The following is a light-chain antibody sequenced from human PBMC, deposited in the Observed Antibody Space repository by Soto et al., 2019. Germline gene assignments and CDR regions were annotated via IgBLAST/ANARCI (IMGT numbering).Light chain of an antibody. CDR1: QDIRSD. CDR2: AAS. V-gene: IGKV1-6*01. J-gene: IGKJ1*01. Sequence: AIPVTQSPSSLSASVGDRVTISCRASQDIRSDLCWYQQEPGKAPKMLIFAASNLQSGVPSRFSGNASGTTFTLTISSLPPEDVATYYCLQDHTYPWTFGQGTRVEI. CDR3: LQDHTYPWT.